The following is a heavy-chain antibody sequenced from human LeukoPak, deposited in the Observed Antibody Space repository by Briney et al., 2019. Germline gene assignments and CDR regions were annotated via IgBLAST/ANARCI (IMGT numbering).Heavy chain of an antibody. Sequence: GGSLRLSCAASGFTFSSFAMHWVRQAPGKGLEWVAVISYDGSNKYYADSVKGRFTISRDNSKNTLCLQMNSLRAEDTAVYYCARDPNWGSFDYWGQGTLVTVS. J-gene: IGHJ4*02. V-gene: IGHV3-30-3*01. D-gene: IGHD7-27*01. CDR2: ISYDGSNK. CDR3: ARDPNWGSFDY. CDR1: GFTFSSFA.